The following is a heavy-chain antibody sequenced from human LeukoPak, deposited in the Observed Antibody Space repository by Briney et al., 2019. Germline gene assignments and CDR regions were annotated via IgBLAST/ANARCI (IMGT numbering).Heavy chain of an antibody. Sequence: PSETLSLTCTVSGGSISSSSDYWSWIRQPPGKGLEWIGEINHSGSTNYNPSLKSRVTISVDTSKNQFSLKLSSVTAADTAVYYCARRGYYDNPMGDWFDPWGQGTLVTVSS. D-gene: IGHD3-22*01. CDR1: GGSISSSSDY. J-gene: IGHJ5*02. CDR2: INHSGST. CDR3: ARRGYYDNPMGDWFDP. V-gene: IGHV4-39*07.